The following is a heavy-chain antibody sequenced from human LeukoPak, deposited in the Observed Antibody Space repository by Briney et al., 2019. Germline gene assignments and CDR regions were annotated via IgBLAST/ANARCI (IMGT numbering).Heavy chain of an antibody. CDR3: ARGPGIAVAVDY. V-gene: IGHV4-34*01. CDR2: INHSGST. Sequence: SETLSLTCAVYGGSFSGYYWSWIRQPPGKGLEWIGEINHSGSTNYNPSLKSRVTISVDTSKNQFSLRLSSVTAADTAVYYCARGPGIAVAVDYWGQGTLVTVPS. CDR1: GGSFSGYY. D-gene: IGHD6-19*01. J-gene: IGHJ4*02.